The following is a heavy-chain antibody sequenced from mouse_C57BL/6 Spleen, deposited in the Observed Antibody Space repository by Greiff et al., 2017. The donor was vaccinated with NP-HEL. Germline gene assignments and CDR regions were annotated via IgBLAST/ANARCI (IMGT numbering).Heavy chain of an antibody. Sequence: VQLKQSGAELVRPGASVKLSCTASGFNIKDDYMHWVKQRPEQGLEWIGWIDPENGDTEYASKFQGKATITADKSSNTAYLQLSSLTSEDTAVYYCTTLSSNYVAYWGQGTLVTVSA. CDR3: TTLSSNYVAY. D-gene: IGHD2-5*01. V-gene: IGHV14-4*01. CDR1: GFNIKDDY. CDR2: IDPENGDT. J-gene: IGHJ3*01.